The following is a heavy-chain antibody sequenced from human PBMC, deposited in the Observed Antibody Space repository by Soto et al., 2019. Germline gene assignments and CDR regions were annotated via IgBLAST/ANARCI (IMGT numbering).Heavy chain of an antibody. J-gene: IGHJ4*02. Sequence: GASLKISCKGSGYSFNTYWIGWVRQMPGKGLEWMGIIYPGDSDTRYSPSFQGQVTISADKSITTAYLQWRSLKASDTAMYYCVRPESPGTDYWGQGTLVTVSS. D-gene: IGHD3-10*01. CDR2: IYPGDSDT. V-gene: IGHV5-51*01. CDR1: GYSFNTYW. CDR3: VRPESPGTDY.